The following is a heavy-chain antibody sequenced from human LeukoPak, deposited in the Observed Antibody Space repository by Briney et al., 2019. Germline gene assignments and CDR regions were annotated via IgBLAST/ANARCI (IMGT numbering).Heavy chain of an antibody. CDR1: GFTFGSYG. CDR2: ISFDGRSK. Sequence: GRSLRLSCAASGFTFGSYGIHWVRQAPGKGLEWVSVISFDGRSKYYADSVKGRFTISRDDSKKTLYLQMNSLRPEDTAVYYCAKSDSSSWRIDFWGQGTLVTVSS. D-gene: IGHD6-13*01. J-gene: IGHJ4*02. CDR3: AKSDSSSWRIDF. V-gene: IGHV3-30*18.